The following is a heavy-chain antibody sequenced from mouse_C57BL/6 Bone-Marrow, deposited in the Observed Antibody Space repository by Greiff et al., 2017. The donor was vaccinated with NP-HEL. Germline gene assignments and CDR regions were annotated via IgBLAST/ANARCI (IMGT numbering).Heavy chain of an antibody. J-gene: IGHJ1*03. V-gene: IGHV7-1*01. CDR2: SRNKANDYTT. CDR1: GFTFSDFY. D-gene: IGHD4-1*01. Sequence: EVNLVESGGGLVQSGRSLRLSCATSGFTFSDFYMEWVRQAPGTGLEWIAASRNKANDYTTEYSASVKGRFIVSRDTSQSILYLQMNALRAEDTAIYYCARDNWDWYFDVWGTGTTVTVSS. CDR3: ARDNWDWYFDV.